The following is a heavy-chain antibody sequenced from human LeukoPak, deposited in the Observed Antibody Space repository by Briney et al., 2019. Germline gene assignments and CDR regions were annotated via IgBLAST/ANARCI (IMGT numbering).Heavy chain of an antibody. CDR2: ISSSSSTI. D-gene: IGHD3-10*01. V-gene: IGHV3-48*04. CDR3: AKDIRLGELTYGMDV. Sequence: GGSLRLSCAASGFTFSSYSMTWVRQAPGKGLEWVSYISSSSSTIYYADSVKGRFTISRDNAKNSLYLQMNSLRAEDTALYYCAKDIRLGELTYGMDVWGQGTTVTVSS. J-gene: IGHJ6*02. CDR1: GFTFSSYS.